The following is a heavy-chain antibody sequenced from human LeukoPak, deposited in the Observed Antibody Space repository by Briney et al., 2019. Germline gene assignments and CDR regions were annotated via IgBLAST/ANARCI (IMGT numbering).Heavy chain of an antibody. CDR2: IYIGGST. CDR1: GFPHSSNY. D-gene: IGHD2-2*01. V-gene: IGHV3-66*01. J-gene: IGHJ4*02. CDR3: VRDYGSSTSTDY. Sequence: GGSLRLSCAPSGFPHSSNYMSWVRQAPGKGLDWVAVIYIGGSTYYADSVTGRFTISRDNSKNTLYLHMTSLRAEHTPGYLFVRDYGSSTSTDYWGQGTLVTVSS.